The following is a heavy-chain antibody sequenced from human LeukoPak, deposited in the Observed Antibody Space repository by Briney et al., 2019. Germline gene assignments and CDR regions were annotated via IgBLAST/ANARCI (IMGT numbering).Heavy chain of an antibody. J-gene: IGHJ4*02. D-gene: IGHD6-13*01. V-gene: IGHV1-69*05. Sequence: ASVKVSCKASGGTFSSYAISWVRQAPGQGLEWMGGIILIFGTANYAQKFQGRVTITTDESTSTAYMELSSLRSEDTAVYYCARVGLYSSITPDYFDYWGQGTLVTVSS. CDR2: IILIFGTA. CDR3: ARVGLYSSITPDYFDY. CDR1: GGTFSSYA.